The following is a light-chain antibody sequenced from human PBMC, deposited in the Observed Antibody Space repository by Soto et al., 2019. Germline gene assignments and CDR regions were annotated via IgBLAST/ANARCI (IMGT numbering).Light chain of an antibody. CDR3: HQYATSSPT. V-gene: IGKV1-5*01. Sequence: DIQMTQSPSTLSASVGDRVTITCRASQSISVYLAWYQQRPREAPKLLIYGGSSLESGVPSRFSGSGSETEFSLTISSLQPTDFATYYCHQYATSSPTFGLGTKLEI. J-gene: IGKJ2*01. CDR1: QSISVY. CDR2: GGS.